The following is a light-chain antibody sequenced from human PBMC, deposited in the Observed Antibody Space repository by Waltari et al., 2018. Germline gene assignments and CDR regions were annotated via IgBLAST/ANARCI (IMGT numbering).Light chain of an antibody. Sequence: QLVLTQSPSASASLGASVKLTCTLNSGYSNYAIGWHQQQPEKGPRHLMKLNSDGTYTKGDGIPDRFSGSSSGAERYLTISSLQSEDEADYYCQTSVICGGGTKLTVL. CDR3: QTSVI. V-gene: IGLV4-69*01. CDR1: SGYSNYA. J-gene: IGLJ2*01. CDR2: LNSDGTY.